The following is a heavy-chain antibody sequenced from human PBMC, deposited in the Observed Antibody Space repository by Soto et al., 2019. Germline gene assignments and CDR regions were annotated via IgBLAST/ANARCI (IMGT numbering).Heavy chain of an antibody. CDR3: ASILTDY. CDR2: INHSGST. CDR1: GGSFSGYY. V-gene: IGHV4-34*01. D-gene: IGHD3-3*02. Sequence: PSETLSLTCAVYGGSFSGYYWSWIRQPPGKGREWIGEINHSGSTNYNPSLKSRVTISVDTSKNQFSLKLSSVTAADTAVYYCASILTDYWGQGTLVTVSS. J-gene: IGHJ4*02.